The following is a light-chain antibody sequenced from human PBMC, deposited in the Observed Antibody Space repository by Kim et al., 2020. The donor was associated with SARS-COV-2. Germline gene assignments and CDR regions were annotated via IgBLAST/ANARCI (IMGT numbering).Light chain of an antibody. Sequence: VTTSCTGSSSNIGAGYDVNWYQQLPGTAPKLLIYGNSNRPSGVPDRFSGSKSGTSASLAITGLQAEDEADYYCQSYDSSLSAYVVFGGGTQLTVL. J-gene: IGLJ2*01. CDR3: QSYDSSLSAYVV. CDR2: GNS. V-gene: IGLV1-40*01. CDR1: SSNIGAGYD.